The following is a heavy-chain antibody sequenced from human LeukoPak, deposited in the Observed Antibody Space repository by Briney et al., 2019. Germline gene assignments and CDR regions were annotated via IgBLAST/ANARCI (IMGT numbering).Heavy chain of an antibody. CDR2: IYTSGST. J-gene: IGHJ4*02. V-gene: IGHV4-4*07. Sequence: SETLSLTCTVSGGSISSYYRSWIRQPAGKGLEWIGRIYTSGSTNYNPSLKSRVTMSVDTSKNQFSLKLSSVTAADTAVYYCARQKNIPYSSGWYYFDYWGQGTLVTVSS. CDR3: ARQKNIPYSSGWYYFDY. D-gene: IGHD6-19*01. CDR1: GGSISSYY.